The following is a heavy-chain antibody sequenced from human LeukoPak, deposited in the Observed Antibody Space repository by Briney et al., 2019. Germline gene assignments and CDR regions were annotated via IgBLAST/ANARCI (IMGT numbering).Heavy chain of an antibody. CDR3: ARDFDRAAAGV. CDR2: ISGSSSYI. Sequence: GGSLRLSCAASGFTFSRYSMNWVRQAPGKGLEWVSSISGSSSYINYADSVKGRFTISRDSAKNSLYLQMNSLRAEDTAVYYCARDFDRAAAGVWGQGTLVTVSS. V-gene: IGHV3-21*04. CDR1: GFTFSRYS. D-gene: IGHD6-13*01. J-gene: IGHJ4*02.